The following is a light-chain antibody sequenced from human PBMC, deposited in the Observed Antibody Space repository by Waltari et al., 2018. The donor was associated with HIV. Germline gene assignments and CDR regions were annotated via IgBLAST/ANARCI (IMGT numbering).Light chain of an antibody. CDR3: TSYISSSTPV. CDR1: SSDLTYYNS. CDR2: DVS. V-gene: IGLV2-14*01. J-gene: IGLJ3*02. Sequence: QSALTQPASVSGSPGQSITISCTGTSSDLTYYNSVSWYQHHPGKAPKVIIYDVSNRPSGVSHRFSGSKSGHTASRTISGLQAEDEADYFCTSYISSSTPVFGGGTKLTVL.